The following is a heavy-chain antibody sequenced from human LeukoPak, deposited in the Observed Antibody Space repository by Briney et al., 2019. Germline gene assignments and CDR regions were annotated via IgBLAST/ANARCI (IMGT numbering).Heavy chain of an antibody. CDR1: GYTFTGYY. CDR2: INPHSGDT. J-gene: IGHJ3*02. CDR3: AREEGGFDAFDI. V-gene: IGHV1-2*02. Sequence: ASVKVSCKASGYTFTGYYVHWVRQAPGQGLEWMGWINPHSGDTSYAQNFQGRVTMTRDTSISTVYMELSRLRSDTAVYYCAREEGGFDAFDIWGQGTMVTVSS. D-gene: IGHD3-16*01.